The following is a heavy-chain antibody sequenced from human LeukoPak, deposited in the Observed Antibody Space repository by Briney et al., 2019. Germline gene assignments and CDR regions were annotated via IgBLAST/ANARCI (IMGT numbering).Heavy chain of an antibody. CDR2: VYPGDSDT. D-gene: IGHD3-9*01. V-gene: IGHV5-51*01. J-gene: IGHJ5*02. CDR3: ARRGAGYDILTGYHVNWFDP. Sequence: GESLKTSCKGSGYSFTSYWIGWVRQMPGKGLEWMGIVYPGDSDTRYSPSFQGQVTISADKSISTAYLQWSSLKASDTAMYYCARRGAGYDILTGYHVNWFDPWGQGTLVTVSS. CDR1: GYSFTSYW.